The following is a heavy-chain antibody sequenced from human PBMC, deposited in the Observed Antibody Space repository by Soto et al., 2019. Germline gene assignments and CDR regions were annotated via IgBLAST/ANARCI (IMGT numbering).Heavy chain of an antibody. J-gene: IGHJ4*02. CDR2: ISGSGGST. Sequence: EVQLLESGGGLVQPGGSLRLSCAASGFTFSSYAMSWVRQAPGKGLEWVSAISGSGGSTYYADSVKGRFTISRDNSKNTLYLQMNSLRGEDTAVYYCAKGVFLEWLIDYWGQGTLVTVSS. D-gene: IGHD3-3*01. V-gene: IGHV3-23*01. CDR1: GFTFSSYA. CDR3: AKGVFLEWLIDY.